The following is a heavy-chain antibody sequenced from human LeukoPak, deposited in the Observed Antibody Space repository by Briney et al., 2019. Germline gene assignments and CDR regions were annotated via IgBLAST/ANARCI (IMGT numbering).Heavy chain of an antibody. D-gene: IGHD3-16*01. CDR3: ARVGGTNSY. J-gene: IGHJ4*02. CDR2: INHSGST. Sequence: PSETLSLTCAVYGGSFSGYYWSWIRQPPGKGLEWIGEINHSGSTNYNPSLKSRVTISVDTSKNQFSLKLSSVTAADTAVYYCARVGGTNSYWGQGTLVTVSS. V-gene: IGHV4-34*01. CDR1: GGSFSGYY.